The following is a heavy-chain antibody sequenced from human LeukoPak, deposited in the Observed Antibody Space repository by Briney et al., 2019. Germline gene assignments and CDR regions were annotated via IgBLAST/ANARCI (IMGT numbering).Heavy chain of an antibody. D-gene: IGHD3-3*01. J-gene: IGHJ3*01. Sequence: GGSLRLSCAASGFTLSTYAMSWVRQAPGKGLEWVSAITSGGSTYYADSVKGRSTISRDNSKNTLYLQMNTLRAEDTALYYCVRDLDHYDFWSGYWPDAFDFWGQGTMVSVSS. CDR1: GFTLSTYA. CDR2: ITSGGST. CDR3: VRDLDHYDFWSGYWPDAFDF. V-gene: IGHV3-23*01.